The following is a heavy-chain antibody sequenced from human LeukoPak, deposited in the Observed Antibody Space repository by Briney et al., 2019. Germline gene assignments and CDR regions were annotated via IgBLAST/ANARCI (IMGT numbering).Heavy chain of an antibody. Sequence: GGSLRLSCAASGFTFSSYAMSWVRQAPGKGLEWVPAISGSGGSTYYADSVKGRFTISRDNSKNTLYLQMNSLRAEDTAVYYCAKVVEMATILAVFDYWGQGTLVTASS. J-gene: IGHJ4*02. V-gene: IGHV3-23*01. CDR3: AKVVEMATILAVFDY. CDR2: ISGSGGST. D-gene: IGHD5-24*01. CDR1: GFTFSSYA.